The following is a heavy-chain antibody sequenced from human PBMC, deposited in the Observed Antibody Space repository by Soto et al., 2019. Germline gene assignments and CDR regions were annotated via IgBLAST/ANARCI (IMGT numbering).Heavy chain of an antibody. Sequence: PSETLSLTCAVYGGSFSGYYWSWIRQPPGKGLEWIGEINHSGSTNYNPSLKSRVTISVDTSKNQFSLKLSSVTAADTAVYYCARGRDNQLLYGYYYYYGMDVWGQGTTVTVSS. V-gene: IGHV4-34*01. CDR3: ARGRDNQLLYGYYYYYGMDV. CDR2: INHSGST. CDR1: GGSFSGYY. D-gene: IGHD2-2*02. J-gene: IGHJ6*02.